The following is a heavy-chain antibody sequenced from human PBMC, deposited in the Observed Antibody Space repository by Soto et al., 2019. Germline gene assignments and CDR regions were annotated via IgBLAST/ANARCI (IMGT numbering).Heavy chain of an antibody. CDR3: ATHIPYYYDSSGYYHLFDY. J-gene: IGHJ4*02. D-gene: IGHD3-22*01. CDR1: GYTLTELS. V-gene: IGHV1-24*01. Sequence: ASVKVSCKVSGYTLTELSMHWVRQAPGKGLEWMGGFDPEDGETIYAQKFQGRVTMTEDTSTDTAYMELSSLRSEDTAVYYCATHIPYYYDSSGYYHLFDYWGQGTLVTGSS. CDR2: FDPEDGET.